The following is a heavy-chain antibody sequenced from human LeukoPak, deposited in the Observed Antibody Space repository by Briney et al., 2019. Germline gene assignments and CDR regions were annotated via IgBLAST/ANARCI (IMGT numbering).Heavy chain of an antibody. Sequence: PSETLSLTCTVSGGSISSYYWSWIRQPPGKGLEWIGSIYYSGSTYYNPSLKSRVTISVDTSKNQFSLKLSSVTAADTAVYYCARGDIVATFDYWGQGTLVTVSS. CDR2: IYYSGST. V-gene: IGHV4-39*07. J-gene: IGHJ4*02. D-gene: IGHD5-12*01. CDR3: ARGDIVATFDY. CDR1: GGSISSYY.